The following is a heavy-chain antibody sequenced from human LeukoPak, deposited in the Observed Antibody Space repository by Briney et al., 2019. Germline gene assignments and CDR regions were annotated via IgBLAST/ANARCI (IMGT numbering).Heavy chain of an antibody. Sequence: SETLSLTCAVYGGSFSGYYWSWIRQPPGKGVEWIGEINHSGSTNYNPSLKSRVTISVDTSKNQFSLQLSSVTAADTAVYYCAGDSSSSNFDYWGQGTLVTASS. D-gene: IGHD6-6*01. CDR3: AGDSSSSNFDY. V-gene: IGHV4-34*01. CDR2: INHSGST. CDR1: GGSFSGYY. J-gene: IGHJ4*02.